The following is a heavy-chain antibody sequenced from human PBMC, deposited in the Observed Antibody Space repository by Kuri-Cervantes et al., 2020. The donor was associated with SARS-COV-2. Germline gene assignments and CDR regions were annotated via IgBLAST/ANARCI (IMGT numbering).Heavy chain of an antibody. CDR3: ARGHRYYDSSGYYYHFDY. CDR1: GFTFSSYA. CDR2: IKQDGSEE. D-gene: IGHD3-22*01. V-gene: IGHV3-7*03. Sequence: AGSLRLFCAASGFTFSSYAMTWVRQAPGKGLEWVANIKQDGSEEHYVDSVKGRFTISRDNAKNSLYLQMNSMSAEDTAVYYCARGHRYYDSSGYYYHFDYWGQGTLVTVSS. J-gene: IGHJ4*02.